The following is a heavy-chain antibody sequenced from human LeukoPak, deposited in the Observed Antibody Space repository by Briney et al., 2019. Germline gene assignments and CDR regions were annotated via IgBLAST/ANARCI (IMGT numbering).Heavy chain of an antibody. CDR2: IYYSGSS. CDR3: ARNYYDSSGYYYVDY. CDR1: GDSIISYY. J-gene: IGHJ4*02. D-gene: IGHD3-22*01. V-gene: IGHV4-59*01. Sequence: PSETLSLTCTVSGDSIISYYWSWIRQPPGKGLEWIGYIYYSGSSNYNPSLKSRVTISVDTSKNQFSLKLSSVTAADTAVYHCARNYYDSSGYYYVDYWGQGTLVTVSP.